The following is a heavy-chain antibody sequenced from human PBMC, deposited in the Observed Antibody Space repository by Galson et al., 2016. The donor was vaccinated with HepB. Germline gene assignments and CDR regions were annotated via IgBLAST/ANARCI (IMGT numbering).Heavy chain of an antibody. Sequence: SCKASGYTFISYYLHWVRLAPGQGLEWMGIINPSGGSTKFAQKFLGRVTMTRDTSTTTVYMELSSLRSEDTAVYYCARDLSRIRMVRGVIPKYTYHGMDVWGQGTTVTVSS. CDR3: ARDLSRIRMVRGVIPKYTYHGMDV. J-gene: IGHJ6*02. V-gene: IGHV1-46*01. CDR1: GYTFISYY. CDR2: INPSGGST. D-gene: IGHD3-10*01.